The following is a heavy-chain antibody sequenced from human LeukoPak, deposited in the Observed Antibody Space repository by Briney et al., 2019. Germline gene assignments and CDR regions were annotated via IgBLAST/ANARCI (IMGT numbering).Heavy chain of an antibody. Sequence: SETLSLTCAVYGGSFSGYYWSWIRQPPGKGLEWIGEINHSGSTNYNPSLKSRVTISVDTSKSQFSLKLSSVTAADTAVYYCARGRGYYDILTGLGNRRPFDYWGQGTLVTVSS. D-gene: IGHD3-9*01. J-gene: IGHJ4*02. CDR2: INHSGST. CDR3: ARGRGYYDILTGLGNRRPFDY. CDR1: GGSFSGYY. V-gene: IGHV4-34*01.